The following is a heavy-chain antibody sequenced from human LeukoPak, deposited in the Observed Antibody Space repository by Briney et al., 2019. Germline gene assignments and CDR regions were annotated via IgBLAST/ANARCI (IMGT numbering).Heavy chain of an antibody. CDR2: IFYTGRV. CDR3: ARTVGARTFYFDH. D-gene: IGHD1-26*01. V-gene: IGHV4-31*03. CDR1: GGSISSGVYY. Sequence: PSQTLSLTCTVSGGSISSGVYYRSWIRQHPGKGLESMGYIFYTGRVSYNPSLKSRITISVDSTRNHFSLEVSSVTAADTAVYYCARTVGARTFYFDHWGHWTLVTVSS. J-gene: IGHJ4*03.